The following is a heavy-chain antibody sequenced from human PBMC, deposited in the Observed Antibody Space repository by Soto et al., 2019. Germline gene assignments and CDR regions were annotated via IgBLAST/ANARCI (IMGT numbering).Heavy chain of an antibody. CDR3: TRLDGYSSGWYDY. CDR2: ISTFNGNA. CDR1: GYTFSSNG. V-gene: IGHV1-18*04. Sequence: QVQLVQSGAEVKKPGASVKVSCKASGYTFSSNGVSWVRQAPGQDLEWMGWISTFNGNAHYAQKFQGRVTMTTDTSTNTAYMELTSLSSDDTAVYYWTRLDGYSSGWYDYWGQGTLVTVSS. D-gene: IGHD6-19*01. J-gene: IGHJ4*02.